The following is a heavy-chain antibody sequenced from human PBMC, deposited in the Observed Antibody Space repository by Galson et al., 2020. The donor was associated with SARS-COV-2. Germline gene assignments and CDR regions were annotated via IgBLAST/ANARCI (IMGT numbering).Heavy chain of an antibody. CDR3: VKDHVERNSPPGVVFDH. CDR1: GFTFSTYS. CDR2: ISGSSSHI. Sequence: GGSLRLSCVASGFTFSTYSMSWVRQAPGKGLEWVSFISGSSSHIDYVDSVKGRFTISRDNAKDSLFLQINSLRVEDSAIYYCVKDHVERNSPPGVVFDHWGQGALVTVSS. D-gene: IGHD1-7*01. J-gene: IGHJ4*02. V-gene: IGHV3-21*04.